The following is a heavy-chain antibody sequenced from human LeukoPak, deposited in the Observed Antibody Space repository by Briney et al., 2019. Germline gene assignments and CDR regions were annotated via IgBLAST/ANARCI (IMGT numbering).Heavy chain of an antibody. CDR3: ATYSYDYNDY. CDR2: ISNNGGST. V-gene: IGHV3-23*01. J-gene: IGHJ4*02. CDR1: GFTFSSYA. Sequence: GGSLRLSCAASGFTFSSYAMSWVRQAPGKGLEWVSTISNNGGSTYQTDSVKGRSTISRDNSKNTLCLQMNSLRAEDTAIYYCATYSYDYNDYWGQGTLVTVSS. D-gene: IGHD5-18*01.